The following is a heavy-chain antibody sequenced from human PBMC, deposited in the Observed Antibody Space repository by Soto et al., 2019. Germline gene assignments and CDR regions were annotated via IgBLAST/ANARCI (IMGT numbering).Heavy chain of an antibody. J-gene: IGHJ3*02. CDR2: ISGSGGST. CDR1: GFTFSIYA. Sequence: EVQLLESGGGLVQPGGSLRLSCAASGFTFSIYAMTWVRQAPGKGLEWVSSISGSGGSTYYADSVKGRFTISRDNSKTTLYLQMNSLRAEDTALYYCAKPYYYGSGTGPDAFDIWGQGTMVTVSS. CDR3: AKPYYYGSGTGPDAFDI. D-gene: IGHD3-10*01. V-gene: IGHV3-23*01.